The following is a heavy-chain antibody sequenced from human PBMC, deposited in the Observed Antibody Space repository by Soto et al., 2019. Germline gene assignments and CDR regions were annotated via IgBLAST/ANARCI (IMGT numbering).Heavy chain of an antibody. CDR1: GGSVSSSAHY. D-gene: IGHD5-18*01. Sequence: QVQLQESGPGLVKPSETLSLTCTVSGGSVSSSAHYWGWIRQTPGKGLEWIGNIYYSGTTSYNPYLKSRVTISVDTSKNQFSLKLTSVTAADTAVYYCARQAPLSGYGYGLGGYYFDYWGQGTLVTVSS. CDR3: ARQAPLSGYGYGLGGYYFDY. J-gene: IGHJ4*02. V-gene: IGHV4-39*01. CDR2: IYYSGTT.